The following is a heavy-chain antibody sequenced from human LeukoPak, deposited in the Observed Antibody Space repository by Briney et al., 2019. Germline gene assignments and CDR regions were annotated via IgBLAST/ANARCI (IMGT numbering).Heavy chain of an antibody. V-gene: IGHV3-53*01. CDR1: GFTVSSNY. CDR2: IYAGGST. Sequence: PGGSLRLSCAASGFTVSSNYMTWVRQAPGKGLEWVSVIYAGGSTYYADSVKGRFTISRDNPKNTLYLLMNNLRAEDTAVYYCARAQRGDYMDVWGKGTTVTISS. J-gene: IGHJ6*03. D-gene: IGHD6-25*01. CDR3: ARAQRGDYMDV.